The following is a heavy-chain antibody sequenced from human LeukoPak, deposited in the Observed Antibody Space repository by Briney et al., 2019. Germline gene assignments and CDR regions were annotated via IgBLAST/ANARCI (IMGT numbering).Heavy chain of an antibody. V-gene: IGHV3-7*01. CDR3: ARKTGDC. D-gene: IGHD1-14*01. CDR1: GFTVSSNY. CDR2: IKQDGSEK. J-gene: IGHJ4*02. Sequence: GGSLRLSCAASGFTVSSNYMSWVRQAPGTGLEWVANIKQDGSEKYYVDSVKGRFTISRDNAKNSLYLQMNSLRVEDTAVYYCARKTGDCWGQGTLVIVSS.